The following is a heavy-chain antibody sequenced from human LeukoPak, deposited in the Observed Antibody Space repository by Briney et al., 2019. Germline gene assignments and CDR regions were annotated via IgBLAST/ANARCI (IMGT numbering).Heavy chain of an antibody. D-gene: IGHD2-2*01. V-gene: IGHV3-74*03. CDR1: GFTFSTHW. Sequence: PGGSLRLSCAASGFTFSTHWMHWVRQAPGKGLVWVSCINNDGTTTTYADSVKGRFTISRDNAKSTLYLQMNSLRAEDTAVYYCLSCIAPNCYEFWAQGAPVTVSS. CDR3: LSCIAPNCYEF. CDR2: INNDGTTT. J-gene: IGHJ4*02.